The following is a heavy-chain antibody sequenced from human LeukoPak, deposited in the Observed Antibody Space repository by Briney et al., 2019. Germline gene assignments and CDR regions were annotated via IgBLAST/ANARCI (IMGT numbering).Heavy chain of an antibody. J-gene: IGHJ4*02. CDR3: ARQINFWSGYNS. V-gene: IGHV4-39*01. CDR2: IYYSGNT. Sequence: TASETLSLTCTVSGGSVSSSTYYWGWIRQPPGKGLEWIGNIYYSGNTYYNPSLKSRVTMSVDTSKNHFSLKLNSVTAADTALYYCARQINFWSGYNSWGQGTLVTVSS. D-gene: IGHD3-3*01. CDR1: GGSVSSSTYY.